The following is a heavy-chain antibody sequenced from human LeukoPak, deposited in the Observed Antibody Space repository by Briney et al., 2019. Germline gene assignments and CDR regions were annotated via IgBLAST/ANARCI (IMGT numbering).Heavy chain of an antibody. D-gene: IGHD3-3*01. V-gene: IGHV3-66*02. CDR1: GFTVSSNY. Sequence: GGSLRLSCAASGFTVSSNYMSWVRQAPGKGLEWVSVIYSGGSTYYADSVKGRFTITRDNSKNTLYLQMNSLRAEDTAVYYCARVSSDTGFWSGSVYYFDYWGQGTLVTVSS. J-gene: IGHJ4*02. CDR3: ARVSSDTGFWSGSVYYFDY. CDR2: IYSGGST.